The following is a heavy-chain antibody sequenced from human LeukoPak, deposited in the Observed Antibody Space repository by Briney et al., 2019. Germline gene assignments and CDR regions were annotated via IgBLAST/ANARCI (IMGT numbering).Heavy chain of an antibody. CDR2: ISWDGGST. Sequence: GGSLRLSCAASGFTFDDYAMHWVRQAPGKGLEWVSLISWDGGSTYYADSLKGRFTISRDNAKNSLYLQMNSLRAEDTAVYYCARDGYNRKLDYWGQGTLVTVSS. CDR3: ARDGYNRKLDY. D-gene: IGHD5-24*01. J-gene: IGHJ4*02. V-gene: IGHV3-43D*03. CDR1: GFTFDDYA.